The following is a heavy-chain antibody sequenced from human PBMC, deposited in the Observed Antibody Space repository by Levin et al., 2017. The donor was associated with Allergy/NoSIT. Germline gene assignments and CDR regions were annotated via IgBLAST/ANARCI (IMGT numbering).Heavy chain of an antibody. CDR1: GYTFNNYD. CDR2: MNPNSGKT. Sequence: ASVKVSCKASGYTFNNYDINWVRQAAGQGLEWLGWMNPNSGKTGYAQKFQGRVTMTRDTSISTAYLELSRLNSDDTAVYYCARHETMVSRYYGLDVWGQGTTVTVSS. V-gene: IGHV1-8*01. CDR3: ARHETMVSRYYGLDV. D-gene: IGHD1-1*01. J-gene: IGHJ6*02.